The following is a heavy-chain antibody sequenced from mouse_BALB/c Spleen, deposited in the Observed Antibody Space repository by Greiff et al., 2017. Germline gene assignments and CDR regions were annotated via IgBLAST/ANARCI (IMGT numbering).Heavy chain of an antibody. J-gene: IGHJ2*01. CDR2: ISYDGSN. Sequence: EVQLQESGPGLVKPSQSLSLTCSVTGYSITSGYYWNWIRQFPGNKLEWMGYISYDGSNNYNPSLKNRISITRDTSKNQFFLKLNSVTTEDTATYYCARDPSRGGYWGQGTTLTVSS. V-gene: IGHV3-6*02. CDR1: GYSITSGYY. CDR3: ARDPSRGGY.